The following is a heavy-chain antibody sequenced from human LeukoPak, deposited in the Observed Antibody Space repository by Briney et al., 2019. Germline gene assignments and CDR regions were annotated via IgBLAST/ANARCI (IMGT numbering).Heavy chain of an antibody. D-gene: IGHD1-26*01. CDR3: ARVSGSYYSDY. J-gene: IGHJ4*02. V-gene: IGHV4-39*07. CDR1: GGSISSSSYY. Sequence: SETLSLTCTVSGGSISSSSYYWGWIRQPPGKGLEWIGSIYYSGSTYYNPSLKSRVTISVDTSKNQFSLKLNSVTAADTALYYCARVSGSYYSDYWGRGTLVTVSS. CDR2: IYYSGST.